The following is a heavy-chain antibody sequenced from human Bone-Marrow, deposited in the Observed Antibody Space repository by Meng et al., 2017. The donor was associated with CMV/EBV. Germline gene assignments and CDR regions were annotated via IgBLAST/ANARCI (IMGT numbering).Heavy chain of an antibody. J-gene: IGHJ4*02. CDR3: ARGPYCSSTSCYIYFDY. CDR1: GATFSSYA. Sequence: SVKVSCKVSGATFSSYAISWVRQAPGQGLEWMGGIIPILGIANYAQKFQGRVTITADKSTSTAYMELSSLRSEDTAVYYCARGPYCSSTSCYIYFDYWGQRTLVTVSS. D-gene: IGHD2-2*02. V-gene: IGHV1-69*10. CDR2: IIPILGIA.